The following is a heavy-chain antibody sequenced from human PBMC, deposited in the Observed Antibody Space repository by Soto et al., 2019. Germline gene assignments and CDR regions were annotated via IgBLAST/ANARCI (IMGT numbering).Heavy chain of an antibody. J-gene: IGHJ6*02. CDR1: GFTFSSYG. Sequence: GGSLRLSCAASGFTFSSYGMHWVRQAPGKGLEWVAVISYDGSNKYYADSVKGRFTISRDNSKNTLYLQMNSLRAEDTAVYYCAKDGFREDTAMVIEEYYYGMDVWGQGTTVTVSS. D-gene: IGHD5-18*01. V-gene: IGHV3-30*18. CDR3: AKDGFREDTAMVIEEYYYGMDV. CDR2: ISYDGSNK.